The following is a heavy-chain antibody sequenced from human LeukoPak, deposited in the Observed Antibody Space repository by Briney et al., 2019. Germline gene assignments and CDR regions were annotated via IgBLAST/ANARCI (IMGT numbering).Heavy chain of an antibody. V-gene: IGHV3-48*02. CDR2: ISSSSSSI. CDR3: ARDRAPAWFGP. Sequence: PGGSLRLSCAVSGFTFSSYSMNWVRQAPGKGLEWVSYISSSSSSIYYADSVKGRFTISRDNAKNSLYLQMNSLGDEDTAVYYCARDRAPAWFGPWGQGTLVTVSS. D-gene: IGHD2-2*01. J-gene: IGHJ5*02. CDR1: GFTFSSYS.